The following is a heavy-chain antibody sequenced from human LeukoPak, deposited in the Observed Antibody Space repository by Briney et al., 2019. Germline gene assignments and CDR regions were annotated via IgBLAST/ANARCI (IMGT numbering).Heavy chain of an antibody. V-gene: IGHV3-9*01. J-gene: IGHJ4*02. D-gene: IGHD5-18*01. CDR2: ISWNSGRI. CDR1: GFTFDDYA. Sequence: GGSLRLSCAASGFTFDDYAMHWVRQAPGKGLEWVSGISWNSGRIGYADSVRGRFTVSRDNAKNSLYLQMNSLRAEDTALYYCANVAGFWIQLYYFDYWGQGTLVTVSS. CDR3: ANVAGFWIQLYYFDY.